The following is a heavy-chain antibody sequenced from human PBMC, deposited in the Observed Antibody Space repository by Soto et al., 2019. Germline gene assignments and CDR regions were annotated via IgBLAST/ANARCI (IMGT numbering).Heavy chain of an antibody. D-gene: IGHD3-16*02. CDR1: GGSISSGDYY. J-gene: IGHJ3*02. CDR3: APDPVGNDYVWGSYRETRDAFDI. CDR2: IYYSGST. V-gene: IGHV4-30-4*01. Sequence: QVQLQESGPGLVKPSQTLSLTCTVSGGSISSGDYYWSWIRQPPGKGLEWIGYIYYSGSTYYNPSLKSRVTISVDTSKNQFSLKLSSVTAADTAVYYCAPDPVGNDYVWGSYRETRDAFDIWGQGTMVTVSS.